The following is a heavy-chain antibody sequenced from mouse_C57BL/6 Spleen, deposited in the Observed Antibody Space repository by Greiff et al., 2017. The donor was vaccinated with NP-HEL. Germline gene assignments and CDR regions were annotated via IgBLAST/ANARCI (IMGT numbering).Heavy chain of an antibody. CDR2: INSEGGST. J-gene: IGHJ4*01. V-gene: IGHV5-2*01. Sequence: EVKLMESGGGLVQPGESLKLSCESNEYEFPSHDMSWVRKTPEKRLELVAAINSEGGSTYYPDTLERRFIISRDNTKKTLYLQMSSLRSEDTALYYCARHGNYYAMDYWGQGTSVTVSS. D-gene: IGHD2-1*01. CDR1: EYEFPSHD. CDR3: ARHGNYYAMDY.